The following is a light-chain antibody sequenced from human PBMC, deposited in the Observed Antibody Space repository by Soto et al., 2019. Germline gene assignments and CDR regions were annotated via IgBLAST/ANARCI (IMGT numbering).Light chain of an antibody. CDR1: PSDVGGSNS. CDR2: DVN. Sequence: QSALTQPPSASGSPGQSVTISCTGTPSDVGGSNSVSGYQQHPGKAPNLMIYDVNKRPSGVPDRLSGSTSVNTDSLTVSGLQAADEAYYFCSSEAPSDVVFVGGTKLTVL. V-gene: IGLV2-8*01. J-gene: IGLJ2*01. CDR3: SSEAPSDVV.